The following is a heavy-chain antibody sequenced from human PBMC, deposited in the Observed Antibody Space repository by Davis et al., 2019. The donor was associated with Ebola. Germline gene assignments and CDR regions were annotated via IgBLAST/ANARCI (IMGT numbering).Heavy chain of an antibody. CDR1: GFVFSSYV. D-gene: IGHD3-3*01. CDR3: ARDDYDFWGGYSPVYYYGMDV. J-gene: IGHJ6*04. CDR2: IKRDGSEN. Sequence: PGGSLRLSCAASGFVFSSYVMSWVRRAPGKGLDWVANIKRDGSENHFVDSVKGRFTISRDNAKNSLYLQMNSLRAEDTAVYYCARDDYDFWGGYSPVYYYGMDVWGKGTTVTVSS. V-gene: IGHV3-7*01.